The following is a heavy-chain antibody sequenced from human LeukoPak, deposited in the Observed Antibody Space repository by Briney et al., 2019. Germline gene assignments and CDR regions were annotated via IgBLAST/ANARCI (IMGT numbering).Heavy chain of an antibody. D-gene: IGHD4-17*01. V-gene: IGHV4-59*01. CDR3: ASGYGDYKN. CDR1: GGSISSYY. Sequence: SETLSPTCPVSGGSISSYYWSCIRQPPGKWMEWIGYIYYSGSSNYTPSLKSRVTISVDTSKNRNSLKLSFVTAADTAVYYCASGYGDYKNWGQGTLVTVSS. J-gene: IGHJ4*02. CDR2: IYYSGSS.